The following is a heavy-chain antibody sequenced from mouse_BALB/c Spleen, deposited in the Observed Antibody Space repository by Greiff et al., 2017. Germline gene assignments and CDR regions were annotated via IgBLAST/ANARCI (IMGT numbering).Heavy chain of an antibody. CDR1: GFDFSRYW. J-gene: IGHJ3*01. CDR2: INPDSSTI. Sequence: EVKLVESGGGLVQPGGSLKLSCAASGFDFSRYWMSWVRQAPGKGLEWIGEINPDSSTINYTPSLKDKFIISRDNAKNTLYLQMSKVRSEDTARYDCASHYDYDLAWFAYWGQGTLVTVSA. V-gene: IGHV4-1*02. D-gene: IGHD2-4*01. CDR3: ASHYDYDLAWFAY.